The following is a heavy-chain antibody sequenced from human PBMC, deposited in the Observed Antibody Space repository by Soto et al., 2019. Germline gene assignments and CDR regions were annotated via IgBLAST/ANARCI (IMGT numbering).Heavy chain of an antibody. CDR2: ISGSGGST. Sequence: PGGSLRLSCAASGFTFSSYAMSWVRQAPGKGLEWVSAISGSGGSTYYADSVKGRFTISRDNSKNTLYLQMNSLRVEDTAVYYCAIDWSSEGPTYYFDYWAQGTLVTGSS. V-gene: IGHV3-23*01. D-gene: IGHD2-2*01. CDR1: GFTFSSYA. CDR3: AIDWSSEGPTYYFDY. J-gene: IGHJ4*02.